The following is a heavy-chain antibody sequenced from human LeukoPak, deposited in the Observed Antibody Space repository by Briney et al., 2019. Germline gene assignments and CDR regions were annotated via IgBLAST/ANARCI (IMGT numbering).Heavy chain of an antibody. CDR1: GFTFSSYA. CDR3: ARDLLPAADY. Sequence: GGSLRLSCAASGFTFSSYAMHWVRQAPGKGLEYVSAISSNGGSTYYANSVKGRFTISRDNAKNSLYLQMNSLRAEDTAVYYCARDLLPAADYWGQGTLVTVSS. CDR2: ISSNGGST. D-gene: IGHD2-2*01. J-gene: IGHJ4*02. V-gene: IGHV3-64*01.